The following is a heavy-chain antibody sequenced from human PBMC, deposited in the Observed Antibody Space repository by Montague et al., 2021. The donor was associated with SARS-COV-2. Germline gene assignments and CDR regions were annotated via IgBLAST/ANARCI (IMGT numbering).Heavy chain of an antibody. CDR2: INHRGST. J-gene: IGHJ4*01. Sequence: SETLSLTCAVYDGSFSDYSWTWIRQPPGKGLEWIGEINHRGSTNQNPSLKSRVTISVDTSKNQFSLKMTSVTAADTAVYYCARGRQHINMVVVVVTGGEYYFDFWGQEPWSPSPQ. CDR1: DGSFSDYS. CDR3: ARGRQHINMVVVVVTGGEYYFDF. D-gene: IGHD3-22*01. V-gene: IGHV4-34*01.